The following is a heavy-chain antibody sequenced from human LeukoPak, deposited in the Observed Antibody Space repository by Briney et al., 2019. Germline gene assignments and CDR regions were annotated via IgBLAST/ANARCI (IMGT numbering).Heavy chain of an antibody. J-gene: IGHJ4*02. CDR3: ARGGRSSSSLNFDY. CDR1: GFTFSSYS. D-gene: IGHD6-6*01. Sequence: GSLRLSCAASGFTFSSYSMNWVRQAPGKGLEWIGSIFYSAYTYYNPSLKSQVSISVDTSKNQFSLKLSSVTAADTAVYYCARGGRSSSSLNFDYWGQGTLVTVSS. CDR2: IFYSAYT. V-gene: IGHV4-39*07.